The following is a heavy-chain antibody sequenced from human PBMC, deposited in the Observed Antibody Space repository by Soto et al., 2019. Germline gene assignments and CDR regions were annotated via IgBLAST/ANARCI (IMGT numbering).Heavy chain of an antibody. CDR3: ARGRIPFAPRHFAY. CDR2: INHSGST. J-gene: IGHJ4*02. D-gene: IGHD6-6*01. V-gene: IGHV4-34*01. Sequence: PSETLSLTCAVYGGSFSGYYWSWIRQPPGKGLEWIGEINHSGSTNYNPSLKSRVTISVDTSKNQFSLKLSSVTAADTAVYYCARGRIPFAPRHFAYWGQGTLVTVSS. CDR1: GGSFSGYY.